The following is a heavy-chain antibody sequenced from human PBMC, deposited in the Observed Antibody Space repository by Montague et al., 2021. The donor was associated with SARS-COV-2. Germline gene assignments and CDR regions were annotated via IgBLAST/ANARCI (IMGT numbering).Heavy chain of an antibody. CDR3: ARVPYRLLFVPRYYGMDV. D-gene: IGHD2-2*01. Sequence: SETLSLTCAVYGGSLSGYYWSWIRQPPGEGLEWIAEISHSGSTSHNPSLESRVTISVDTSKNQFSLKLSSATAADTAAYYCARVPYRLLFVPRYYGMDVWGQGTTVTVSS. V-gene: IGHV4-34*01. CDR2: ISHSGST. J-gene: IGHJ6*02. CDR1: GGSLSGYY.